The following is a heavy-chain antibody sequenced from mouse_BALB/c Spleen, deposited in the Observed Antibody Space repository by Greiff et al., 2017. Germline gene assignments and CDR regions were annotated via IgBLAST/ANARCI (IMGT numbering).Heavy chain of an antibody. D-gene: IGHD4-1*01. CDR3: ASSLGREYYFDY. CDR1: GYTFTSYW. CDR2: INPSTGYT. Sequence: VQLQQSGAELAKPGASVKMSCKASGYTFTSYWMHWVKQRPGQGLEWIGYINPSTGYTEYNQKFKDKATLTADKSSSTAYMQLSSLTSEDSAVYYCASSLGREYYFDYWGQGTTLTVSS. V-gene: IGHV1-7*01. J-gene: IGHJ2*01.